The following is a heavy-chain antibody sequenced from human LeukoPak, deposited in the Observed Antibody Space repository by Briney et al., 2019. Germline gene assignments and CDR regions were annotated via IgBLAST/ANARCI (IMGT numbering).Heavy chain of an antibody. D-gene: IGHD2-2*01. J-gene: IGHJ3*02. V-gene: IGHV3-66*01. CDR1: GFTVSSNY. Sequence: GGSLRLSCAASGFTVSSNYMSWVRQAPGKGLEWVSVIYSGGSTYYADSVKGRFTISRDNAKNSLYLQMNSLRAEDTAVYYCARERGGYCSSTTCSHAFDIWGQGTMVTVSS. CDR2: IYSGGST. CDR3: ARERGGYCSSTTCSHAFDI.